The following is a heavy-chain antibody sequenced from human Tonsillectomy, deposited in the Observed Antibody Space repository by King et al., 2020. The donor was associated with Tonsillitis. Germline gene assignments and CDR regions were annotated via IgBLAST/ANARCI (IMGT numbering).Heavy chain of an antibody. CDR2: ISSSSSHT. Sequence: VQLVESGGGLVKRGGSLRLSCAASGFTFSDFYMTWIRQAPGKGLEWVSYISSSSSHTNYADSVKGRFTISRDNVKSSLYLQMISLRAEDTAVYYCARKNGAYDYDYWGQGTLVTVSS. CDR1: GFTFSDFY. D-gene: IGHD5-12*01. V-gene: IGHV3-11*05. CDR3: ARKNGAYDYDY. J-gene: IGHJ4*02.